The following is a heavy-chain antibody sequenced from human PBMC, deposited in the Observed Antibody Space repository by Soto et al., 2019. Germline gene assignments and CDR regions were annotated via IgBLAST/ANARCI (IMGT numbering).Heavy chain of an antibody. CDR1: GDSVSSNSAA. J-gene: IGHJ6*02. CDR2: TYYRSKWCN. Sequence: SQTLSLTCAISGDSVSSNSAAWNWIRQSPLRGLEWLVRTYYRSKWCNDYAVSVKSRITINPDTSKNQFSLQLNSVTPEDTAVYYSAGSRSTSCYTGFFYGMDVWRQGTTVTASS. CDR3: AGSRSTSCYTGFFYGMDV. D-gene: IGHD2-2*02. V-gene: IGHV6-1*01.